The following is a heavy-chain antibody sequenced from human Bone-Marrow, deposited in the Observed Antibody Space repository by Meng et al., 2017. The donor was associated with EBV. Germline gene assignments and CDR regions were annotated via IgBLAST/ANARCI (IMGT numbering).Heavy chain of an antibody. CDR3: ASYHGSGSSIDY. D-gene: IGHD3-10*01. J-gene: IGHJ4*02. V-gene: IGHV3-11*01. CDR2: ISNSGSII. Sequence: QLVEAGGGLVKPGGSLRLSCAASGFTLSDYYMSWIRQAPGKGLEWVSHISNSGSIIYYAASVKGRFTISRDNAKNSLYLQMSSLRAEDTAVYYCASYHGSGSSIDYWGQGTLVTVSS. CDR1: GFTLSDYY.